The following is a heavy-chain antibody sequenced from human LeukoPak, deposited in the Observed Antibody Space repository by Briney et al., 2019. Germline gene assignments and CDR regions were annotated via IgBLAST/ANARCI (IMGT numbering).Heavy chain of an antibody. Sequence: GGSLRLSCAASGFTLDDYGMSWVRQVPGKGLEWVSGIDWNGGSTGYADSVKGRFTISRDNAKKSLYLQMNSLRAEDTALYHCARDNHFPYCSGGSCPFDYWGQGTLVTVSS. CDR3: ARDNHFPYCSGGSCPFDY. J-gene: IGHJ4*02. CDR1: GFTLDDYG. CDR2: IDWNGGST. V-gene: IGHV3-20*01. D-gene: IGHD2-15*01.